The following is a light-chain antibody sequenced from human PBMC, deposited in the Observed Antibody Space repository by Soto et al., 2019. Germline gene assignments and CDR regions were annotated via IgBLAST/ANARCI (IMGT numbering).Light chain of an antibody. J-gene: IGKJ5*01. V-gene: IGKV3-20*01. CDR1: QSVSSSQ. Sequence: EIVLTQSPCTLSLSPGERATLSCRASQSVSSSQLAWYQQRPGQAPRLLIYGASSRATGTPDRFSGSGSGTDFTLTITRLEPEDLAVYFCQQCGSSPITFGQGTRLEI. CDR3: QQCGSSPIT. CDR2: GAS.